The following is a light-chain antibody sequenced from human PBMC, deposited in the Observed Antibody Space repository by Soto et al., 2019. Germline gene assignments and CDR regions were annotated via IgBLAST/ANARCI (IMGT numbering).Light chain of an antibody. Sequence: QPVLTQSPSATACLGASVELTCTLSSGHSGYPIAWQQQQPGKGPRYLMKVNSDGTHIKGDGIPDRFSGSSSGAERYLTISSLQSEDEADYYCETWDADIHVVFGGGTKLTVL. CDR2: VNSDGTH. CDR1: SGHSGYP. CDR3: ETWDADIHVV. J-gene: IGLJ2*01. V-gene: IGLV4-69*01.